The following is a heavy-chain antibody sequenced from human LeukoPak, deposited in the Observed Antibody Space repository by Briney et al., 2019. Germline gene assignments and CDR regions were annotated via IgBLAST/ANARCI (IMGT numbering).Heavy chain of an antibody. CDR1: GGSISSSSYY. V-gene: IGHV4-39*07. CDR3: AGGPTMVRGVIRFYYYMDA. Sequence: PSETLSLTCTVSGGSISSSSYYWGWIRQPPGKGLEWIGSIYYSGSTYYNPSLKSRVSISIDTSKNQFSLKLTSVTAADTAMYYCAGGPTMVRGVIRFYYYMDAWGKGTTVTVSS. J-gene: IGHJ6*03. CDR2: IYYSGST. D-gene: IGHD3-10*01.